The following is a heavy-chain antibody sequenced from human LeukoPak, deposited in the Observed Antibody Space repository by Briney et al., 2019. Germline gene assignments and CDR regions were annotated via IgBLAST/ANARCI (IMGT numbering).Heavy chain of an antibody. J-gene: IGHJ4*02. D-gene: IGHD6-19*01. CDR3: TGIAVAGTVVDY. V-gene: IGHV4-59*01. Sequence: SETLSLTXTVSGGSISSYYWSWIRQPPGKGLEWIGYIYYSGSTNYNLSLKSRVTISVDTSKNQFSLKLSSVTAADTAVYYCTGIAVAGTVVDYWGQGTLVTVSS. CDR1: GGSISSYY. CDR2: IYYSGST.